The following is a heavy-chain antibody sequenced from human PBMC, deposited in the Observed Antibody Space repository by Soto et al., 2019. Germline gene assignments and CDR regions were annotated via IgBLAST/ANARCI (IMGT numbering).Heavy chain of an antibody. J-gene: IGHJ5*02. Sequence: QITLKESGPTLVKPTQTLTLTCTFSGFSLSTSGVGVGWIRQPPGQALEWLALIYWDDDKRYSPSLKSRLTITKDTSKNQGVLTMTNMDPVDTAKSYCAHSRQQQLVGWFDPWGQGTLVIVSS. CDR3: AHSRQQQLVGWFDP. CDR2: IYWDDDK. V-gene: IGHV2-5*02. CDR1: GFSLSTSGVG. D-gene: IGHD6-13*01.